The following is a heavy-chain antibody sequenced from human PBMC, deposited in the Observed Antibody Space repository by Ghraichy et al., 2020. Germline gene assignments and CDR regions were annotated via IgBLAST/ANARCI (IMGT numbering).Heavy chain of an antibody. CDR1: GYTFTGYY. CDR2: INPNSGGT. D-gene: IGHD2-15*01. J-gene: IGHJ5*02. Sequence: ASVKVSCKASGYTFTGYYMHWVRQAPGQGLEWMGRINPNSGGTNYAQKFQGRVTMTRDTSISTAYMELSRLRSDDTAVYYCARELVVVAATRFTNWFDPWGQGTLVTVSS. CDR3: ARELVVVAATRFTNWFDP. V-gene: IGHV1-2*06.